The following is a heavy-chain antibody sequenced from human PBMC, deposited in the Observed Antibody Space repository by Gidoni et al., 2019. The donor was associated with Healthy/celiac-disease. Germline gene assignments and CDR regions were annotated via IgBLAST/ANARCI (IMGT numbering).Heavy chain of an antibody. CDR2: ISWDGGST. CDR3: AKDMRSSIAAAGTFYFDY. V-gene: IGHV3-43D*03. Sequence: VQLVYPVGVVVQPRGSLRLSCAASRFPFHAYSIPWVRQAPGKGLEWVSLISWDGGSTYYADSVKGRFTISRDNSKNSLYLQKNSLRAEDTALYYCAKDMRSSIAAAGTFYFDYWGQGTLVTVSS. CDR1: RFPFHAYS. D-gene: IGHD6-13*01. J-gene: IGHJ4*02.